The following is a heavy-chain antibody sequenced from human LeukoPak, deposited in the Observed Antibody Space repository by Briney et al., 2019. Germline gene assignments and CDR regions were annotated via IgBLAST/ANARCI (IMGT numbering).Heavy chain of an antibody. V-gene: IGHV3-21*01. D-gene: IGHD2-2*01. CDR3: ARVGRPTAAMPGNWFDP. CDR1: GFTFSSYS. Sequence: GGSLRLSCAASGFTFSSYSMNWVRQAPGKGLEWVSSISSSSSYMYYADSVKGRFTISRDNAKNSLYLQMNSLRAEDTAVYYCARVGRPTAAMPGNWFDPWGQGTLVTVSS. J-gene: IGHJ5*02. CDR2: ISSSSSYM.